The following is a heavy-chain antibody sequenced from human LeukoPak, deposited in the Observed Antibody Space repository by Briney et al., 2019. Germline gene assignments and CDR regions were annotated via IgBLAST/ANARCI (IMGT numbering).Heavy chain of an antibody. CDR3: ARAWKGPRTFGGVIVVLTSKYYFDY. D-gene: IGHD3-16*02. J-gene: IGHJ4*02. V-gene: IGHV1-8*02. CDR2: MNPNSGNT. Sequence: ASVKVSCKASGYTFTSYDINWVRQATGQGLEWMGWMNPNSGNTGYAQKFQGRVTMTRNTSISTAYMELSSLRSEDTAVYYCARAWKGPRTFGGVIVVLTSKYYFDYWGQGTLVTVSS. CDR1: GYTFTSYD.